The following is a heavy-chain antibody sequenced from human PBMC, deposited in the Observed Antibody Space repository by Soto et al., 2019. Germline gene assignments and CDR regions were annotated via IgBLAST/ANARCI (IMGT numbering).Heavy chain of an antibody. Sequence: GGSLRLSCAASGFTFISYWMHWVRQAPGKGLVWVSRINSDGSSTSYADSVKGRFTISRDNAKNTLYLQMNSLRAEDTAVYYCARGLITYYYDSSGYYQRSNAFDIWGQGTMVTVSS. CDR2: INSDGSST. D-gene: IGHD3-22*01. CDR1: GFTFISYW. CDR3: ARGLITYYYDSSGYYQRSNAFDI. V-gene: IGHV3-74*01. J-gene: IGHJ3*02.